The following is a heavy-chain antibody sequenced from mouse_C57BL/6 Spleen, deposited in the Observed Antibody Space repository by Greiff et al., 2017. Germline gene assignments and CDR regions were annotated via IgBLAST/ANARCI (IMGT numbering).Heavy chain of an antibody. Sequence: EVHLVASGGGLVKPGGSLKLSCAASGFTFSDYGMHWVRQAPEKGLEWVAYISSGSSTIYYADTVKGRFTISRDNAKNTLFLQMTSLRSEDTAMYYCAGGGLGRLDYWGQGTTLTVSS. V-gene: IGHV5-17*01. D-gene: IGHD4-1*01. J-gene: IGHJ2*01. CDR2: ISSGSSTI. CDR3: AGGGLGRLDY. CDR1: GFTFSDYG.